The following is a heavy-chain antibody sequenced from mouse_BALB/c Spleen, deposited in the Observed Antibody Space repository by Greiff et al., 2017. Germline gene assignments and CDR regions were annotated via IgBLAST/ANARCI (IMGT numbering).Heavy chain of an antibody. D-gene: IGHD1-2*01. J-gene: IGHJ2*01. Sequence: QVQLQQSGAELVRPGASVTLSCKASGYTFTDYEMHWVKQTPVHGLEWIGAIDPETGGTAYNQKFKGKATLTADKSSSTAYMELRSLTSEDSAFYYCTRLLYYFDDWGQGTTLTVSS. CDR2: IDPETGGT. V-gene: IGHV1-15*01. CDR1: GYTFTDYE. CDR3: TRLLYYFDD.